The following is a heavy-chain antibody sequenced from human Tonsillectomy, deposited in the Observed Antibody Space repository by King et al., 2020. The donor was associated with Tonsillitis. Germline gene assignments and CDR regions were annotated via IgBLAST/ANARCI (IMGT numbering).Heavy chain of an antibody. D-gene: IGHD2-15*01. CDR3: GRYEGGVFDP. Sequence: QLQESGPGLVKPSQTLSLTCTVSGGSISGGADYWSWIRQHPGKGRVWIVDIIFSENTYYNPSLTIRLTISLDTSKNQFSLELSSVTAADTAVYYCGRYEGGVFDPWGQGTLVTVSS. CDR2: IIFSENT. CDR1: GGSISGGADY. V-gene: IGHV4-31*03. J-gene: IGHJ5*02.